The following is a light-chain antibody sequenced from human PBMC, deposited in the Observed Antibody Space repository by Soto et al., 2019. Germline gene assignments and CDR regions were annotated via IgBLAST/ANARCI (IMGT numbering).Light chain of an antibody. J-gene: IGLJ1*01. CDR1: SSSLGSYS. Sequence: QSVLTQPPSASGTPGQRVTISCTGSSSSLGSYSVYWYQHLPGAAPKLLVYGSNQRPSGVPDRFSESKSDTSASLGITGLRSEDEADYYCAAWDDSLSAYVFGTGTKLTVL. CDR3: AAWDDSLSAYV. V-gene: IGLV1-47*01. CDR2: GSN.